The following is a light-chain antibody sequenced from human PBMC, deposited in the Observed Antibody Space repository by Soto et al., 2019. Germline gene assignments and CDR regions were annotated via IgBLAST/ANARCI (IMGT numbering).Light chain of an antibody. Sequence: SALTQPASVSGSPGQSITISCTGTSSDVGGFDYVSWYQHHPGKAPKLMIYGVSSRPSGVSNRFSGSKSGSTASLTISGLQAEDEADYYCGSYTTRSTYVFGTGTKVTVL. J-gene: IGLJ1*01. V-gene: IGLV2-14*03. CDR3: GSYTTRSTYV. CDR1: SSDVGGFDY. CDR2: GVS.